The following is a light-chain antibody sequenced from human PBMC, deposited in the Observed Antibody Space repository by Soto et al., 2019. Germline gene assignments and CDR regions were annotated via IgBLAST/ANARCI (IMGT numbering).Light chain of an antibody. CDR3: QQYNSYP. J-gene: IGKJ5*01. Sequence: DIQMTQSPSTLSTSVGDRVTITCRASQRISSWLAWYQQKPGKAPKLLIYKASSLESGVPSRCGGSGSGTEFTLTISSLQPDDFATYYCQQYNSYPFGQGTRLEI. CDR1: QRISSW. V-gene: IGKV1-5*03. CDR2: KAS.